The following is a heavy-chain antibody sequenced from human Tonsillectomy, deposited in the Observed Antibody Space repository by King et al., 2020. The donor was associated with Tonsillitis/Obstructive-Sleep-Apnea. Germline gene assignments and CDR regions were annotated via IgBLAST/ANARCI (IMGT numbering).Heavy chain of an antibody. V-gene: IGHV1-2*06. CDR3: AIEGEPYDFDY. J-gene: IGHJ4*02. CDR2: INPNSGGS. CDR1: GYTFTGYY. D-gene: IGHD1-14*01. Sequence: VPLVQSGAEVNKPGASVKVSCKASGYTFTGYYMHWVRQAPGQGLEWVGRINPNSGGSNYAQKFQGRFTMTRDTSISTAYMELSRLRSDDTAVYYCAIEGEPYDFDYWGQGTLVTVSS.